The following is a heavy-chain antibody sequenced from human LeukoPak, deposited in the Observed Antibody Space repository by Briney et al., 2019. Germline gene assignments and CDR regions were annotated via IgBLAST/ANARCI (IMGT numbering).Heavy chain of an antibody. CDR2: ISSSSSTI. V-gene: IGHV3-48*04. CDR3: ARGGPNYGDAPPDY. J-gene: IGHJ4*02. Sequence: GGSLRLSCAASGFTFSSYSMNWVRQAPGKGLEWVSYISSSSSTIYYADSVKGRFTISRDNAKNSLYLQMNSLRAEDTAVYYCARGGPNYGDAPPDYWGQGTLVTVSS. CDR1: GFTFSSYS. D-gene: IGHD3-10*01.